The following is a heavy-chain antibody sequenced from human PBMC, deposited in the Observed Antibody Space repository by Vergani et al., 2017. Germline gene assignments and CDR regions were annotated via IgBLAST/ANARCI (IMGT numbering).Heavy chain of an antibody. D-gene: IGHD4-17*01. CDR2: FIPIFGTA. Sequence: QVQLVQSGAEVKKPGSSVKVSCKASGGTFSSYAISWVRQAPGQGLEWMGGFIPIFGTANYAQKFQGRVTITADESTSTAYMELSSLRSEDTAVYYCASSYGDYDSYYYYYMDVWGKGTTVTVSS. J-gene: IGHJ6*03. V-gene: IGHV1-69*01. CDR3: ASSYGDYDSYYYYYMDV. CDR1: GGTFSSYA.